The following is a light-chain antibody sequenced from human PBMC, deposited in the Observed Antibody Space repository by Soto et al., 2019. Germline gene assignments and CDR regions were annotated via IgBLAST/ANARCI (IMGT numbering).Light chain of an antibody. CDR1: SSDVGGYNY. CDR3: SSYTTSSTGV. Sequence: QSALTQPASVSGSPGQSITISCTGTSSDVGGYNYVSWYQQHPGKAPKLMIYDVTSRPSGVSNRFSGSKSGNTASLTISGLQAEDEAHYYCSSYTTSSTGVFGGGTKVTVL. J-gene: IGLJ3*02. CDR2: DVT. V-gene: IGLV2-14*03.